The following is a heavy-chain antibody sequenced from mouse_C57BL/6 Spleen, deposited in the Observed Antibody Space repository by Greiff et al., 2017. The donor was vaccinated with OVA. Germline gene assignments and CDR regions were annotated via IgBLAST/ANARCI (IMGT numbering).Heavy chain of an antibody. CDR2: IWSGGST. J-gene: IGHJ3*01. CDR3: ASITTGEAY. Sequence: VQLVESGPGLVQPSQSLSITCTVSGFSLTSYGVHWVRQSPGKGLEWLGVIWSGGSTDYNAAFISRLSISKDNSKSQVFFKMNSLQADDTAIYYCASITTGEAYWGQGTLVTVSA. CDR1: GFSLTSYG. V-gene: IGHV2-2*01. D-gene: IGHD1-2*01.